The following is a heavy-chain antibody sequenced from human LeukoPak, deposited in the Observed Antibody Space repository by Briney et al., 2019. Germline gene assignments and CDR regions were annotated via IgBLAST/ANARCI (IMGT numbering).Heavy chain of an antibody. Sequence: GGSLRLSCAASGFAFSSYSMNWVRQAPGKGLEWVSSISSSSSYIYYADSVKGRFTISRDNAKNSLYLQMNSLRAEDTAVYYCARGMVRGVPPGYWGQGTLVTVSS. J-gene: IGHJ4*02. CDR1: GFAFSSYS. V-gene: IGHV3-21*01. CDR2: ISSSSSYI. D-gene: IGHD3-10*01. CDR3: ARGMVRGVPPGY.